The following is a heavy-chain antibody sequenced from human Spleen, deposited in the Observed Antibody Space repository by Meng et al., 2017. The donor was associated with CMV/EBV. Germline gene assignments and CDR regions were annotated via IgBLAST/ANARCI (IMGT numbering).Heavy chain of an antibody. Sequence: VSGASLCGSRYYWGWIRPSPGRGLEWIGDIFHSGSTYYNSSLKRRVTLSVDTSKNQFSLQLGSVTAADTAVYYCARRLVDDGTFDYWGRGTLVTVSS. D-gene: IGHD3-22*01. V-gene: IGHV4-39*01. J-gene: IGHJ4*02. CDR1: GASLCGSRYY. CDR2: IFHSGST. CDR3: ARRLVDDGTFDY.